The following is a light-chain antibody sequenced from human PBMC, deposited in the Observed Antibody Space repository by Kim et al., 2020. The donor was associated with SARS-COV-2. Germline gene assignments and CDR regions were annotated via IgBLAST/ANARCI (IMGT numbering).Light chain of an antibody. CDR2: DVS. J-gene: IGLJ3*02. V-gene: IGLV2-14*04. CDR3: SSYTSSSTWV. Sequence: SITISCTGTSSDVGGYNNVAWYQQHPGKAPKLMIYDVSKRPSGVSNRFSGSKSGNTASLTISGLQAEDEADYYCSSYTSSSTWVFGGGTQLTV. CDR1: SSDVGGYNN.